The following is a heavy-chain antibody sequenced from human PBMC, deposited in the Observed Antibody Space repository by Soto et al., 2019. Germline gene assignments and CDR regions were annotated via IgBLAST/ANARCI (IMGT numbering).Heavy chain of an antibody. J-gene: IGHJ4*02. CDR2: IIPLFANT. D-gene: IGHD3-22*01. V-gene: IGHV1-69*06. CDR1: GGTFSNYA. Sequence: QVQVVQSGAEVKKPGSSVKVSCKTSGGTFSNYAISWVRQAPGQGLEWVGGIIPLFANTNFAQKFQDRVTITADKSTGTVYMELSSLRSEATAVYYCARGLPYYYNSSGSPLDYWGQGTLVTVSS. CDR3: ARGLPYYYNSSGSPLDY.